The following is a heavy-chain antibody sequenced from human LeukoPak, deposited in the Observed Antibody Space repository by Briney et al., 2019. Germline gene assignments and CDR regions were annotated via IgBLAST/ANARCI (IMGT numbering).Heavy chain of an antibody. V-gene: IGHV4-34*01. CDR3: ARHFKWREAFDI. Sequence: PSETLSLTCAVYGGSFSGYYWSWIRQPPGKGLEWIGEINHSGSTNYNPSLKSRVTISVDTSKNQFSLKLSSVTAADTAVYYCARHFKWREAFDIRGQGTMVTVSS. CDR1: GGSFSGYY. J-gene: IGHJ3*02. D-gene: IGHD3-3*02. CDR2: INHSGST.